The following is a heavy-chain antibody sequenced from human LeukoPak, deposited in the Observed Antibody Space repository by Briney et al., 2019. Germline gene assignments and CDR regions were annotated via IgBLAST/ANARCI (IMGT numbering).Heavy chain of an antibody. CDR3: AKGVLNIVGATLAGALDY. CDR2: ISYDGSNK. V-gene: IGHV3-30*18. Sequence: PGGSLRLSCAAPVFTFSSSGMHWGRPGPGKGLEWVAVISYDGSNKYYADSVKGPFTLSRDNSKNTLYLQMNSLRAEDTAVYYCAKGVLNIVGATLAGALDYWGQGTLVTVSS. CDR1: VFTFSSSG. J-gene: IGHJ4*02. D-gene: IGHD1-26*01.